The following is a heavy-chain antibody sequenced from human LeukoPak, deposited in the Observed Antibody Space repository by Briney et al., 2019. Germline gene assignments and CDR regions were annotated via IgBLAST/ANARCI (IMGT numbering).Heavy chain of an antibody. D-gene: IGHD5-24*01. V-gene: IGHV3-53*01. CDR3: AKDRWLQGYFDY. CDR1: GFTVSSNY. CDR2: IYSGGTT. Sequence: GGSLRLSCAASGFTVSSNYMNWVRQAPGKGLEWVSIIYSGGTTYYADSVKGRFTISRDNSKNTLFLQMNSLRAEDTAVYYCAKDRWLQGYFDYWGQGTLVTVSS. J-gene: IGHJ4*02.